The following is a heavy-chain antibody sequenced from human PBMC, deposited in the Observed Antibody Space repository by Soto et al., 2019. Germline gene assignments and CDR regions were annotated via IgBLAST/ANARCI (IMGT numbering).Heavy chain of an antibody. V-gene: IGHV1-18*01. D-gene: IGHD3-22*01. J-gene: IGHJ3*02. CDR1: GYTFTSYG. CDR3: ARGSYYDSVDAFDI. Sequence: GASVKVSCKASGYTFTSYGISWVRQAPGQGLEWMGWISAYNGNTNYAQKLQGRVTMTTDTSTGTAYMELRSLRSDDTAVYYCARGSYYDSVDAFDIWGQGTMVTVSS. CDR2: ISAYNGNT.